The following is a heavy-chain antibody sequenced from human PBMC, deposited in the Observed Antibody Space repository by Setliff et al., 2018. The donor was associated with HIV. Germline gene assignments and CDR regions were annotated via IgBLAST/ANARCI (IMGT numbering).Heavy chain of an antibody. D-gene: IGHD3-9*01. CDR2: ISGSGHIT. Sequence: GGSLRLSCAASGFTFSGHAMSWVRQAPGKGLEWVSGISGSGHITEYADSVKGRLTISRDNSKNTLYLQMNSLRAEDTAIYYCAKDKYYDILTGYFTDWGQGTQVTVSS. CDR1: GFTFSGHA. V-gene: IGHV3-23*01. CDR3: AKDKYYDILTGYFTD. J-gene: IGHJ4*02.